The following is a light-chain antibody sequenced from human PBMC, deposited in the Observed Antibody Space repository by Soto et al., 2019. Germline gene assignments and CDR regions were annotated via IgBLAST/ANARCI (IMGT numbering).Light chain of an antibody. Sequence: EIVMTQSTATLSVSQGERATLSCRASQNVNSNLAWYQQKPGQAPRLHIYGASTRATGIPDRFSGSGSGTDFTLTISRLEAEDFAMYYCQQCGGSPTFGQGTKVDVK. V-gene: IGKV3-15*01. CDR3: QQCGGSPT. J-gene: IGKJ1*01. CDR2: GAS. CDR1: QNVNSN.